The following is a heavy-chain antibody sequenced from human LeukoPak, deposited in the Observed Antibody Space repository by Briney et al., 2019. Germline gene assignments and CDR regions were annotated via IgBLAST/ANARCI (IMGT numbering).Heavy chain of an antibody. Sequence: GGSLRLSCAASGFTVSSNYMSWVRQAPGKGLEWVSLIYSGGSTYYADSVKGRFTISRDNSKNTLYLQMNSLRAEDTAVYYCARVGNGYNYSFDYWGQGTLVTVSS. CDR2: IYSGGST. CDR1: GFTVSSNY. V-gene: IGHV3-53*01. CDR3: ARVGNGYNYSFDY. J-gene: IGHJ4*02. D-gene: IGHD5-24*01.